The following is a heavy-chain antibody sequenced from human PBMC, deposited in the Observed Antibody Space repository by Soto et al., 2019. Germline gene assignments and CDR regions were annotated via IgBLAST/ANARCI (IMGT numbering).Heavy chain of an antibody. CDR2: IYYNGNT. Sequence: PSETLSLTCTVSGGSINSYYWSWIRQSQGKGLEWIAYIYYNGNTNYNPSLMSRVTLSVDTSKNQFSLSLTSVTAADTAMYYCARHDPGGYFRQWGQGTLINVSS. D-gene: IGHD3-16*01. J-gene: IGHJ1*01. CDR3: ARHDPGGYFRQ. V-gene: IGHV4-59*08. CDR1: GGSINSYY.